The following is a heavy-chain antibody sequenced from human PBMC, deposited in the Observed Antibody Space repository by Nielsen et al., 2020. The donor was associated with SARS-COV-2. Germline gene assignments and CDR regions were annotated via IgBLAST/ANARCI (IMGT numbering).Heavy chain of an antibody. CDR3: ARDRWQQLVPTY. V-gene: IGHV4-59*01. Sequence: SETLSLTCTVSGGSISSYYWSWIRQPPGKGLEWIGSIYYSGSTYYNPSLKSRVTISVDTSKNQFSLKLSSVTAADTAVYYCARDRWQQLVPTYWGQGTLVTVSS. D-gene: IGHD6-13*01. J-gene: IGHJ4*02. CDR1: GGSISSYY. CDR2: IYYSGST.